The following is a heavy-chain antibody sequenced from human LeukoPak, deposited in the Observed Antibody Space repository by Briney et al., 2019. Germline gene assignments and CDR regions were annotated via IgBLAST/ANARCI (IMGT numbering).Heavy chain of an antibody. CDR3: ARLLGYCSGGSCYSYYYGMDV. CDR1: GYSFTSYW. V-gene: IGHV5-51*01. D-gene: IGHD2-15*01. CDR2: IYPGDSDT. Sequence: GESLKISCKGSGYSFTSYWIGWVRQMPGKGLEWMGTIYPGDSDTRYSPSFQGQVTISADKSISTAYLQWSSLKASDTAMYYCARLLGYCSGGSCYSYYYGMDVWGQGTTVTVSS. J-gene: IGHJ6*02.